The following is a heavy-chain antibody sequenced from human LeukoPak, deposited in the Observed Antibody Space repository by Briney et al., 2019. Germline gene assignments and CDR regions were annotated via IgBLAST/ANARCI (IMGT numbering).Heavy chain of an antibody. V-gene: IGHV1-18*01. J-gene: IGHJ6*02. Sequence: ASVKVSCRASGYTFTSYGISWVRQAPGQGLEWTGWISAYNGNTNYAQKLQGRVTMTTDTSTSTAYMELRSLRSDDTAVYYCARARIVATIESDGMDVWGQGTTVTVSS. CDR2: ISAYNGNT. CDR3: ARARIVATIESDGMDV. D-gene: IGHD5-12*01. CDR1: GYTFTSYG.